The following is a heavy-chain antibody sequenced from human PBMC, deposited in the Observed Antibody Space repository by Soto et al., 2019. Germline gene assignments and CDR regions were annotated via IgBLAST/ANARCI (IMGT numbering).Heavy chain of an antibody. CDR2: INHSGST. D-gene: IGHD6-13*01. J-gene: IGHJ5*02. CDR1: GGSFSGYY. Sequence: SETLSLTCAVYGGSFSGYYWSWIRQPPGKGLEWIGEINHSGSTNYNPSLKSRVTISVDTSKNQFSLKLSSVTAADTAVYYCARASGGAAAGTFDPWGQGTLVTVSS. V-gene: IGHV4-34*01. CDR3: ARASGGAAAGTFDP.